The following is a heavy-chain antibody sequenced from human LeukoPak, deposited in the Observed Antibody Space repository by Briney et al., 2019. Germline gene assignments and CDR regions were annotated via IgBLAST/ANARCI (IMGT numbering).Heavy chain of an antibody. D-gene: IGHD2-21*02. J-gene: IGHJ4*02. V-gene: IGHV4-34*01. CDR3: ARCHRRGGGDCYSYFDY. Sequence: PSETLSLTCAVYGGSFSGYYWSWIRQPLGKGLEWSWEINHSGSTNYNPSLKSRVTISVDTSKNQFSLKLSSVTAADTAVYYCARCHRRGGGDCYSYFDYWGQGTLVTVSS. CDR2: INHSGST. CDR1: GGSFSGYY.